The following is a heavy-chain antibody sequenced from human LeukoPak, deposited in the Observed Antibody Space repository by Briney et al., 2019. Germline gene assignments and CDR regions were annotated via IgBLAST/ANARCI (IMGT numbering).Heavy chain of an antibody. V-gene: IGHV3-7*01. D-gene: IGHD1-14*01. Sequence: GGSLRLSCAASGFTFSSYGMHWVRQAPGKGLEWVANIKQDGSEKYYVDSVKGRFTISRDNAKNSLYLQMNSLRPEDTAVYYCAKSRAPTADPDAFDIWGQGTMVTVSS. J-gene: IGHJ3*02. CDR2: IKQDGSEK. CDR1: GFTFSSYG. CDR3: AKSRAPTADPDAFDI.